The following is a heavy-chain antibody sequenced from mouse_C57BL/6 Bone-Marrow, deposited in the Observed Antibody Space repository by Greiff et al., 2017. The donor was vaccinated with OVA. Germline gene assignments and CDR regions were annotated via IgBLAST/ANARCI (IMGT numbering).Heavy chain of an antibody. V-gene: IGHV5-9-1*02. Sequence: EVKVEESGEGLVKPGGSLKLSCAASGFTFSRYAMSWVRQTPEKRLEWVAYISSGGVYIYYADTVKGRFTISRDNARNTLYLQMSSLKSEDTAMYYGTRDEFDYFDYWGQGTTLTVSS. CDR1: GFTFSRYA. CDR2: ISSGGVYI. J-gene: IGHJ2*01. CDR3: TRDEFDYFDY.